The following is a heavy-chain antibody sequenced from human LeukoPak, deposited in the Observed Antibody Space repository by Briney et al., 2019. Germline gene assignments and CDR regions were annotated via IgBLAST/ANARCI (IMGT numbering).Heavy chain of an antibody. CDR2: INPNSGGT. CDR1: GYTFTGYY. J-gene: IGHJ4*02. Sequence: ASVKVSCKASGYTFTGYYMHWVRQAPGQGLEWMGWINPNSGGTNYAQKFQGRVTMTTDTSTSTAYMELRSLRSDDTAVYYCARDPTGGPFDYWGQGTLVTVSS. CDR3: ARDPTGGPFDY. D-gene: IGHD2-15*01. V-gene: IGHV1-2*02.